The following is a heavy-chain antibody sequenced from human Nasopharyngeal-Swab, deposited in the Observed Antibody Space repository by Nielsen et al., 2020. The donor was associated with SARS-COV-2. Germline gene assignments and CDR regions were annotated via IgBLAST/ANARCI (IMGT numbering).Heavy chain of an antibody. Sequence: WIRQAPGKGLEWIGYIYYSGSTNYNPSLKSRVTISVDTSKNQFSLKLSSVTAADTAVYYCASLGRLGYYDITRRRAFDIWGQGTMVTVSS. J-gene: IGHJ3*02. D-gene: IGHD3-22*01. CDR3: ASLGRLGYYDITRRRAFDI. CDR2: IYYSGST. V-gene: IGHV4-59*01.